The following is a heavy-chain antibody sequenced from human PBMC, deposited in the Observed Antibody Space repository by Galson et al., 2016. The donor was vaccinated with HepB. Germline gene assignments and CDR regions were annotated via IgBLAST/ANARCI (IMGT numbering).Heavy chain of an antibody. J-gene: IGHJ5*02. Sequence: SETLSLTCTVSGGSISTYYWSWVRQPPGKGLEWIGDISDSGSTNYNPSLKSRVTISVDTSKNQFSLKLSSVTAADTAVYYCARVLRFLEWLEFDPWGKGTLVTVSS. CDR3: ARVLRFLEWLEFDP. V-gene: IGHV4-59*01. CDR1: GGSISTYY. CDR2: ISDSGST. D-gene: IGHD3-3*01.